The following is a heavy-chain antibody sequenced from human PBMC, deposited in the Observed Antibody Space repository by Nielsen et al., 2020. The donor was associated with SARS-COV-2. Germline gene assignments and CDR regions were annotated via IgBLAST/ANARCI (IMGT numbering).Heavy chain of an antibody. Sequence: GESLKISCAASGFTFSGNDMSWVRQAPGRGLEWISYLSSSGSATYYADSVKGRFTISRDDATNSLYLQMSSLRDEDTAVYYCVRGHFDLWGRGTLVTVSS. V-gene: IGHV3-48*02. CDR3: VRGHFDL. J-gene: IGHJ2*01. CDR1: GFTFSGND. CDR2: LSSSGSAT.